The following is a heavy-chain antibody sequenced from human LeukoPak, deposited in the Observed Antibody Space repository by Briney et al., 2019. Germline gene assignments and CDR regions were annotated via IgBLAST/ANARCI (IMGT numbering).Heavy chain of an antibody. Sequence: GGSLRLSCAASGFTFSSYAMHWVRQAPGKGLEWVAVISYDGSNKYYADSVKGRFTISRDNSKNTLYLQMNSLRAEDTAVYYCAKDRPGRWEQIYWGQGTLVTVSS. D-gene: IGHD1-26*01. V-gene: IGHV3-30-3*01. CDR3: AKDRPGRWEQIY. CDR2: ISYDGSNK. J-gene: IGHJ4*02. CDR1: GFTFSSYA.